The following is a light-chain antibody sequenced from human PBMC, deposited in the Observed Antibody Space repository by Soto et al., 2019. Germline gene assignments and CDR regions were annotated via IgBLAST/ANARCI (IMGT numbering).Light chain of an antibody. CDR2: DAS. Sequence: DIPMTKSPATLSSSFGDSVAITCRDSQSISSWLAWYQQKPGKAPKLLIYDASSLESGVQSRFSGSGSGTEFTLTIRILQPDDFATYYCKQYNSYWTFCQGTKVEIK. CDR3: KQYNSYWT. V-gene: IGKV1-5*01. CDR1: QSISSW. J-gene: IGKJ1*01.